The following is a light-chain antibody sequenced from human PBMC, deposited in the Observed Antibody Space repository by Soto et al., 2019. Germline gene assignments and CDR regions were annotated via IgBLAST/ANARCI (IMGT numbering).Light chain of an antibody. CDR1: QSISSY. CDR2: ATS. CDR3: QQSYSIPHT. J-gene: IGKJ2*01. Sequence: DIQMTQSPSSLSASVGDRVTITCRASQSISSYLNWYQQKPGKAPKVLIYATSSLQSGVPSRFSGSGSGTDFTLTISSLQPEDFATYYCQQSYSIPHTFGQGTKVEIK. V-gene: IGKV1-39*01.